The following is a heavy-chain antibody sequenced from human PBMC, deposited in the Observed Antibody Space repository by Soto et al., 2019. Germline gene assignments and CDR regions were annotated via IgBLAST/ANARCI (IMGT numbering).Heavy chain of an antibody. Sequence: QVQLVESGGGVVQPGRSLRLSCAASGFTFSSYGMHWVRQAPGKGLEWVAVIWYDGSNKYYADSVKGRFTISRDNSKNTLYLQMNSLRAEDTAVYYCARDLEQYSNYFDYWGQGTLVTVSS. V-gene: IGHV3-33*01. CDR2: IWYDGSNK. CDR1: GFTFSSYG. J-gene: IGHJ4*02. D-gene: IGHD4-4*01. CDR3: ARDLEQYSNYFDY.